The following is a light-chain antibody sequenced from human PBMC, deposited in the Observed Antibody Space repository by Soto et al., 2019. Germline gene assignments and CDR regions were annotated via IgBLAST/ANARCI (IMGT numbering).Light chain of an antibody. J-gene: IGLJ1*01. V-gene: IGLV2-11*01. Sequence: QSALTQPRSVSGSPGQSVTISCTGTSSDVGRYSYVSWYQQHPGKAPKLMIFDVSERPSGVPDRFSGSKSGNTASLTISGLQAEDEADYFCCSHAGGYTVYVFGSGTKVTVL. CDR2: DVS. CDR3: CSHAGGYTVYV. CDR1: SSDVGRYSY.